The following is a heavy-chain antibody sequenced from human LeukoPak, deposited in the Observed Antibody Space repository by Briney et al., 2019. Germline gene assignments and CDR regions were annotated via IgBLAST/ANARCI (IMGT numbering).Heavy chain of an antibody. CDR3: ARDTPEYYYDSSGYYPPDY. CDR1: GYTFTSYG. J-gene: IGHJ4*02. D-gene: IGHD3-22*01. V-gene: IGHV1-18*01. CDR2: ISAYNGNT. Sequence: ASVKVSCKASGYTFTSYGISWVQQAPGQGLEWMGWISAYNGNTNYAQKLQGRVTMTTDTSTSTAYMELRSLRSDDTAVYYCARDTPEYYYDSSGYYPPDYWGQGTLVTVSS.